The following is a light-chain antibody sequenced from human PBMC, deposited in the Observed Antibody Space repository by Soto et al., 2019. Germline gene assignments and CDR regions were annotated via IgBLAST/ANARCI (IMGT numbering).Light chain of an antibody. Sequence: EIVMTQSPATLSVSPGERATLSCRASQSVSSNLAWYQQKPGQAPRLLIYGASTRATGIPARFSGSGSGTGLTLSISSLQTEDFAVIHWQQYNNCPPWTFGQGTKVEIK. J-gene: IGKJ1*01. CDR2: GAS. CDR3: QQYNNCPPWT. V-gene: IGKV3-15*01. CDR1: QSVSSN.